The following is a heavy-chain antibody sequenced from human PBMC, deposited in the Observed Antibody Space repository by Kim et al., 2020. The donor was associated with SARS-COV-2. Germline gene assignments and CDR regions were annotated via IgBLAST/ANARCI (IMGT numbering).Heavy chain of an antibody. J-gene: IGHJ6*02. D-gene: IGHD3-10*01. Sequence: GGSLRLSCAASGFSFSAYAMTWVRQAPGKGLEWVSSSINTGGSTYYADSVRGRSTISRDNSKNRLYLQLHSLRAEDTAVYYCTKERVKMYYYGSGTNYNMSGIDVWGQGTAVSVSS. V-gene: IGHV3-23*01. CDR3: TKERVKMYYYGSGTNYNMSGIDV. CDR1: GFSFSAYA. CDR2: SINTGGST.